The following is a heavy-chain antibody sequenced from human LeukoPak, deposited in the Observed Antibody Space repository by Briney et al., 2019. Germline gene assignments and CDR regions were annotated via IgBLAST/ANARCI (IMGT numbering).Heavy chain of an antibody. J-gene: IGHJ4*02. CDR1: GFTFSSYW. D-gene: IGHD6-19*01. CDR3: AREGYSSGWPLFDY. V-gene: IGHV3-7*01. CDR2: IKQDGSEK. Sequence: GGSLRLSCAASGFTFSSYWMSWVRQAPGKGLEWVANIKQDGSEKYYVDSVKGRFTISRDNAKNSLYLQMNSLRAEDTAVYYCAREGYSSGWPLFDYWGQGTLVTVSS.